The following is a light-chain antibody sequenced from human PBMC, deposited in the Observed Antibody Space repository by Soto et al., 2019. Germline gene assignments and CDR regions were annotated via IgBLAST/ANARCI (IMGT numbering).Light chain of an antibody. CDR3: QQRNNWPPIT. Sequence: DILLTQSPSTLSVSLGERATISCRASQSIRSYLAWYQQKPGKAPKLLIYDASTMATGIPARFSGSGSETDFTLTISSLEPEDFAVYYCQQRNNWPPITFGQGTRLEIK. J-gene: IGKJ5*01. CDR1: QSIRSY. V-gene: IGKV3-11*01. CDR2: DAS.